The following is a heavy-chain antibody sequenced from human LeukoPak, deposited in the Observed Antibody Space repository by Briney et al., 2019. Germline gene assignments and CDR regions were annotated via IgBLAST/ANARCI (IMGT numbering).Heavy chain of an antibody. Sequence: ASVKVSCKASGYTFSSYAMHWVRQAPGQRLEWMGWINAGNGNTKYSQKFQGRVTITRDTSASTVYMELSSLRSEDTAVYYCAREALTGIAAADDAFDIWGQGTMVTVSS. J-gene: IGHJ3*02. CDR1: GYTFSSYA. CDR3: AREALTGIAAADDAFDI. D-gene: IGHD6-13*01. V-gene: IGHV1-3*01. CDR2: INAGNGNT.